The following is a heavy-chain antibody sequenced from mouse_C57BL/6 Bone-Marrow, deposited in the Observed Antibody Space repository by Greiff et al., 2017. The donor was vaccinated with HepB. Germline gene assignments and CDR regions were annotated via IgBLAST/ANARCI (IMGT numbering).Heavy chain of an antibody. D-gene: IGHD2-4*01. Sequence: QLQQSGPGLVQPSQSLSITCTVSGFSLTSYGVHWVRQSPGKGLEWLGVIWSGGSTDYNAAFISRLSISKDNSKSQVFFKMNSLQADDTAIYYCARGEYDYDGYAMDYWGQGTSVTVSS. CDR2: IWSGGST. J-gene: IGHJ4*01. V-gene: IGHV2-2*01. CDR1: GFSLTSYG. CDR3: ARGEYDYDGYAMDY.